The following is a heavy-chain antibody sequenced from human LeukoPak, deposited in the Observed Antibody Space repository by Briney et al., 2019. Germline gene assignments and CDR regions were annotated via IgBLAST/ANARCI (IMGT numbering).Heavy chain of an antibody. CDR2: IIPIFGTA. Sequence: SVKDSCKASGGTFSSYAISWVRQAPGQGLEWMGGIIPIFGTANYAQKFQGRVTITADESTSTAYMELSSLRSEDTAVYYCATNYGGSYTTFDYWGQGTLVTVSS. CDR1: GGTFSSYA. D-gene: IGHD1-26*01. J-gene: IGHJ4*02. V-gene: IGHV1-69*13. CDR3: ATNYGGSYTTFDY.